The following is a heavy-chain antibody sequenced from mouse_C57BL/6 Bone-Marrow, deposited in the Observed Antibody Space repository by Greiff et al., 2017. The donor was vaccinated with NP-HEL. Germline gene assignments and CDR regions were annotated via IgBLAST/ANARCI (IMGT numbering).Heavy chain of an antibody. V-gene: IGHV1-64*01. CDR2: IHPNSGST. J-gene: IGHJ2*01. CDR1: GYTFPSYW. CDR3: ARSGSYFDY. Sequence: QVQLQQPGAELVKPGASVKLSCKASGYTFPSYWMHWVKPRPGQGLEWIGMIHPNSGSTNYNEKFKSKATLTVDKSSSTAYMQLSSLTSEDSAVYYCARSGSYFDYWGQGTTLTVSS.